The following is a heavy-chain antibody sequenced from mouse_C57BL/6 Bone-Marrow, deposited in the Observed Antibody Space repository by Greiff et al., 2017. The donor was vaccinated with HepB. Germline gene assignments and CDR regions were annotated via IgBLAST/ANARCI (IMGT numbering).Heavy chain of an antibody. CDR1: GFSLTSYG. D-gene: IGHD1-1*01. CDR2: IWRGGST. V-gene: IGHV2-5*01. J-gene: IGHJ4*01. Sequence: QLQQSGPGLVQPSQSLSITCTVSGFSLTSYGVHWVRQSPGKGLEWLGVIWRGGSTDYNAAFMSRLSITKDNSKTQVFFKMNSLQAEDTAIYYCAKTGYGSSYGYAIDYWGQGTSVTVSS. CDR3: AKTGYGSSYGYAIDY.